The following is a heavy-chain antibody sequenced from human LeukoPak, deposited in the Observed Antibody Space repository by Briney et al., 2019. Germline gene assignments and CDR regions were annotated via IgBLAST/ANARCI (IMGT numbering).Heavy chain of an antibody. CDR1: GFTVSSNY. Sequence: GGSLRLSCAASGFTVSSNYMSWVRQAPGKGLEWVSVIYSGGSTYYADSVKGRFTISRDNSKNTLYLQMNSLRAEDTAVYYCARDYGGAVGSFDYWGQGTTVTVSS. CDR3: ARDYGGAVGSFDY. V-gene: IGHV3-66*01. J-gene: IGHJ4*03. D-gene: IGHD4-23*01. CDR2: IYSGGST.